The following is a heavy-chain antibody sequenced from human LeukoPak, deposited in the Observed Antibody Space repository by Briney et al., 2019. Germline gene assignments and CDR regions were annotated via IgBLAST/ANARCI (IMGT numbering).Heavy chain of an antibody. CDR1: GFTFSTYA. CDR2: ISYSDGST. CDR3: AKSRRGYTYGKFDY. D-gene: IGHD5-18*01. Sequence: GGSLRLSCAASGFTFSTYAMSWVRQAPGKGLEWVSGISYSDGSTFYADSVKGRFTISRDNSENTLFLQLYSLRAEDTAVYYCAKSRRGYTYGKFDYWGQGSLVIVSS. V-gene: IGHV3-23*01. J-gene: IGHJ4*02.